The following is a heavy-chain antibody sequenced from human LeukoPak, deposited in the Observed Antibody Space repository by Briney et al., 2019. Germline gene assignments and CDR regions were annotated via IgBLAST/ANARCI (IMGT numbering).Heavy chain of an antibody. CDR1: AYTFTSYD. CDR2: MNPNSGNT. V-gene: IGHV1-8*01. Sequence: GASVKVSCKASAYTFTSYDINWVRQATGQGLEWMGWMNPNSGNTGYAQKFQGRVTMTRNISISTAYMELSSLRSEDTAVYYCARGGPGSYCSGGSCPYFDYWGQGTLISVSS. D-gene: IGHD2-15*01. J-gene: IGHJ4*02. CDR3: ARGGPGSYCSGGSCPYFDY.